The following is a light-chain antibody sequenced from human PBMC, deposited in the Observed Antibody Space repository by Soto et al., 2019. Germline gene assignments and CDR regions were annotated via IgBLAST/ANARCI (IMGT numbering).Light chain of an antibody. V-gene: IGKV3-15*01. CDR1: QSVSSN. CDR2: GAS. CDR3: QQYNNWPPYT. J-gene: IGKJ2*01. Sequence: EIVMTQSPATLSVSPGERASLSCMASQSVSSNLAWYQQKPGQAPRLLIYGASTRATGIPARFSGSGSGTEFTLTICSLQSEDFAVYYCQQYNNWPPYTFGQGTKLEIK.